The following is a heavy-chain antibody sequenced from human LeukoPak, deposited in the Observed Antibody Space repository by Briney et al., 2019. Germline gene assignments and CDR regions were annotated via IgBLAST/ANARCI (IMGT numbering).Heavy chain of an antibody. V-gene: IGHV3-7*04. CDR2: INQDGGER. CDR1: GFTFSTYW. J-gene: IGHJ6*02. CDR3: VRDMDV. Sequence: GGSLRLSCAASGFTFSTYWMTWVRQAPGKGLEWVANINQDGGERHHVDSVGGRFTISRDNAKNSLYLQMNSLRVEDTAVYYCVRDMDVWGQGTTVTVSS.